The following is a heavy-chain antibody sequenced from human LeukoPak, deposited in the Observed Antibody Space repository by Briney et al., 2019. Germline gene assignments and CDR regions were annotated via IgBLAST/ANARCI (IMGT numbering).Heavy chain of an antibody. CDR1: GGSFSGYY. V-gene: IGHV4-34*01. CDR3: ARGLEGSTSCYTCFDY. J-gene: IGHJ4*02. D-gene: IGHD2-2*02. Sequence: SETLSLTCAVYGGSFSGYYWSWIRQPPGKGLEWIGEINHSGSTNYNPSLKSRGTISVDTSKNQFSLKLSSVTAADTAVYYCARGLEGSTSCYTCFDYWGQGTLVTVSS. CDR2: INHSGST.